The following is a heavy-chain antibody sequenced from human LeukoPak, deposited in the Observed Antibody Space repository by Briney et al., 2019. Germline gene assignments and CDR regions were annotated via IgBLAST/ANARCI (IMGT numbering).Heavy chain of an antibody. V-gene: IGHV4-38-2*02. CDR1: GYSISSGYY. D-gene: IGHD3-22*01. J-gene: IGHJ6*02. CDR2: IYHSGST. Sequence: SETLSLTCTVSGYSISSGYYWGWIRQPPGKGLEWIGSIYHSGSTYYNPSLKSRVTISVDTSKNQFSLKLSSVTAADTAVYYCARDSHDSSGYRLDVWGQGTTVTVSS. CDR3: ARDSHDSSGYRLDV.